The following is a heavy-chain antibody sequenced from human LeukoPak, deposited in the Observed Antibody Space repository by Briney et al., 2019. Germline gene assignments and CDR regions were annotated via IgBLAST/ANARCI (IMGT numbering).Heavy chain of an antibody. CDR3: ARHHRVGWFGGTHSYKFDP. D-gene: IGHD3-10*01. J-gene: IGHJ5*02. CDR1: GFTFSSYW. CDR2: IKQDGSEK. V-gene: IGHV3-7*01. Sequence: GGSLRLSCAASGFTFSSYWMSWVRQAPGKGLEWVANIKQDGSEKYYVDSVKGRFTISRDNAKNSLYLQMNSLRAEDTAVYYCARHHRVGWFGGTHSYKFDPWGQGTLVTVSS.